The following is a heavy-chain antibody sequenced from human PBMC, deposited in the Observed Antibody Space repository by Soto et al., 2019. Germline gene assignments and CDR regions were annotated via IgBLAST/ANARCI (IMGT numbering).Heavy chain of an antibody. Sequence: QVQLQESGPGLVKPSQTLSLTCTVSGGSISSGDYYWSWIRQPPGKGLEWIGYIYYSGSTYYNPSLKSRVTISVDTSKNQFSLKLSSVTAADTAVYYCARWSGYSGSYYLCRWFLCYAFDIWGQGTMVTVSS. CDR3: ARWSGYSGSYYLCRWFLCYAFDI. D-gene: IGHD1-26*01. J-gene: IGHJ3*02. CDR1: GGSISSGDYY. V-gene: IGHV4-30-4*01. CDR2: IYYSGST.